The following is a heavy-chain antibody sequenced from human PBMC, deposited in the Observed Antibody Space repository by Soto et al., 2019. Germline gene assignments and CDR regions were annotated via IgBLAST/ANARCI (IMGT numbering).Heavy chain of an antibody. D-gene: IGHD3-3*01. Sequence: ASVKVSSKASGYTFTSYAMHWVRQAPGQRLEWMGWINAGNGNTKYSQKLQGRVTITRDTSASTAYMELSSLRSEHPAVYYCARDSIIRFSSSDYWGQGTLVTVSS. CDR2: INAGNGNT. CDR1: GYTFTSYA. CDR3: ARDSIIRFSSSDY. V-gene: IGHV1-3*01. J-gene: IGHJ4*02.